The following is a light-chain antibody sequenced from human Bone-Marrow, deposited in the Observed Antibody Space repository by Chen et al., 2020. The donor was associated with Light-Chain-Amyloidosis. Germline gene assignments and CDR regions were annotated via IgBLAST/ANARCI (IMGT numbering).Light chain of an antibody. CDR3: QQYGGAPLT. CDR1: QSVRSDY. V-gene: IGKV3-20*01. J-gene: IGKJ4*01. Sequence: EIVLTQSPGTLSLSPGERATLSCRASQSVRSDYLAWYKQKPGQAPRVVIYDASSRDTGIPDRFRGSGSGTDFTLTISRLEPEDSAVYFCQQYGGAPLTFGGGTKVEIK. CDR2: DAS.